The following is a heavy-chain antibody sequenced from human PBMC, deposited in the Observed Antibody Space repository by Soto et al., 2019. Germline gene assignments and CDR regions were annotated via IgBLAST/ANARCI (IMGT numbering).Heavy chain of an antibody. J-gene: IGHJ4*02. V-gene: IGHV2-5*02. CDR1: GFSLNTSGEG. CDR2: IFWDDDK. Sequence: QVTLKESGPTLVKPTQTLTLTCTFSGFSLNTSGEGVGWIRQPPGKALEWLGLIFWDDDKRYSPSLTSRLTLNKDTSKNQVVLTMTNMDPVDTATYCCTHSVLRYFGYWCEGTLVTVSS. CDR3: THSVLRYFGY. D-gene: IGHD4-17*01.